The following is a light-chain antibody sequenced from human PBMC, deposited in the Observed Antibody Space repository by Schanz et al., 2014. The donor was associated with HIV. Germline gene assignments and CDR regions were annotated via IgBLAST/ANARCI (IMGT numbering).Light chain of an antibody. CDR3: CSYGGSAVV. CDR1: NSDVGGYNY. J-gene: IGLJ2*01. CDR2: DVS. V-gene: IGLV2-14*03. Sequence: QSVLTQPASVSGSPGQSITISCTGTNSDVGGYNYVSWYQQHPGKAPKLIIYDVSYRPSWVSNRFSGSKSGNTASLTISGLQAEDEGEYYCCSYGGSAVVFGGGTKLTVL.